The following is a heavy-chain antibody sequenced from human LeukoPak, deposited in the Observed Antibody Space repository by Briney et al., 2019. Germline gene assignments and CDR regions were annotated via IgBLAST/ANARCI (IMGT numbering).Heavy chain of an antibody. V-gene: IGHV4-39*01. D-gene: IGHD5/OR15-5a*01. Sequence: SETLSLTCTVSGGSISSTNYYWDWIRQSPGKGPEWIGSIYYSETTYYNPSLESRVTISIDTSKNQFSLQLSSVTAADTALYFCARQVSDYYYYYIDVRGKGTTVTVSS. CDR3: ARQVSDYYYYYIDV. J-gene: IGHJ6*03. CDR1: GGSISSTNYY. CDR2: IYYSETT.